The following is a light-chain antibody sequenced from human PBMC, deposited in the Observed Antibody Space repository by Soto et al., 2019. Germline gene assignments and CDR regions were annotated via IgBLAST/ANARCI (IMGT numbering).Light chain of an antibody. CDR2: LGS. CDR1: QSLLHRNGNNY. CDR3: MQALQAFT. J-gene: IGKJ4*01. Sequence: EIVMTQSPLSLPITPGEPASISCRSSQSLLHRNGNNYLDWYLQKPGPPPQLLISLGSNRASGVPYRFSGSGSGTDFTLKISRVEAEDVGVYYCMQALQAFTFGGGTKVEIK. V-gene: IGKV2-28*01.